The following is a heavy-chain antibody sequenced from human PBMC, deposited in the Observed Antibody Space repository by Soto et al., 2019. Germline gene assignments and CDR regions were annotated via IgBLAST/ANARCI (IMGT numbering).Heavy chain of an antibody. Sequence: SVKLSCTASGGTFSSYAISWVRQAPGQGLEWMGGIIPIFGTANYAQKFQGRVTITADESTSTAYMELSSLRSEDTAVYYCARDLGGPPAGFDPWGQGTLVTVSS. V-gene: IGHV1-69*13. CDR1: GGTFSSYA. D-gene: IGHD2-2*01. J-gene: IGHJ5*02. CDR2: IIPIFGTA. CDR3: ARDLGGPPAGFDP.